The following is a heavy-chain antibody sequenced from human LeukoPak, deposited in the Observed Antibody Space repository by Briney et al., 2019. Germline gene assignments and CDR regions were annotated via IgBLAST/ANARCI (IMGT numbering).Heavy chain of an antibody. CDR1: GFTFDDYA. J-gene: IGHJ4*02. V-gene: IGHV3-9*03. D-gene: IGHD3-22*01. CDR3: AKALDYYDSSGFDY. CDR2: ISWNSGSI. Sequence: GGSLRLSCAASGFTFDDYAMHWVRQAPGKGLEWVSGISWNSGSIVYADSVKGRFTISRDNAKNSLYLQMNSLRAEDIALYYCAKALDYYDSSGFDYWGQGTLVTVSS.